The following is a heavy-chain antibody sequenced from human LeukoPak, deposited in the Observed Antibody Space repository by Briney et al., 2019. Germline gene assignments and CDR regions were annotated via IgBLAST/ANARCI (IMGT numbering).Heavy chain of an antibody. D-gene: IGHD3-22*01. V-gene: IGHV3-23*01. Sequence: PGGSLSLSCAASGFTFSSYAMSWVRQAPGKGLEWVSGIRGSGTGGSTYYADSVKGRFTISRDNSKNTLYLQMNSLRAEDTALYYCAKDYYDSSGYLSYRMDVWGQGTTVTVTS. CDR1: GFTFSSYA. CDR2: IRGSGTGGST. CDR3: AKDYYDSSGYLSYRMDV. J-gene: IGHJ6*02.